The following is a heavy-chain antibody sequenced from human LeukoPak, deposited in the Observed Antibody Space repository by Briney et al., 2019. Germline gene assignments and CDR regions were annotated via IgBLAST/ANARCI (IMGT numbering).Heavy chain of an antibody. D-gene: IGHD6-19*01. V-gene: IGHV3-23*01. CDR1: GFTFNNYA. CDR3: AMTVAADY. Sequence: PGGSLRLSCAASGFTFNNYAMTWVRQAPGKGREGVSTISDSGGSTYYADSVKGRFTISRDNSKNTLYLQVSNLKAEDTALYYCAMTVAADYWGQGTLVTVSS. J-gene: IGHJ4*02. CDR2: ISDSGGST.